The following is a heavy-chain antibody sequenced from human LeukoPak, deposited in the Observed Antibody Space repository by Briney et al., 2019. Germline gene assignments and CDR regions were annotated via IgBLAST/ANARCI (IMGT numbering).Heavy chain of an antibody. V-gene: IGHV3-48*03. CDR1: GFTFSSYE. J-gene: IGHJ4*02. CDR2: ISSSGSTI. CDR3: XXXLSGVTGYTYGRGIDY. Sequence: GGSLRLSCAASGFTFSSYEMNWVRQAPGKGLEWISYISSSGSTIYYADSVKGRFTISRDNAKNSLYLHMNSVRAEDTAVYYCXXXLSGVTGYTYGRGIDYWGQGTLVTVSS. D-gene: IGHD5-18*01.